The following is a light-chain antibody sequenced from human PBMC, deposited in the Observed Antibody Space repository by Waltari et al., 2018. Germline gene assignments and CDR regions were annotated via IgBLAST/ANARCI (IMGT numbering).Light chain of an antibody. V-gene: IGLV2-14*03. CDR1: SSDVGDFNS. J-gene: IGLJ2*01. Sequence: QSALTQPASVSGSPGQSISIPCTGTSSDVGDFNSVSWYQQHPAKAPHVMIWHDSNRHSGVSTRFSGSKSGNTASLTISGLQAEDEANYYCTSYTSSFVLFGGGTKVTVL. CDR2: HDS. CDR3: TSYTSSFVL.